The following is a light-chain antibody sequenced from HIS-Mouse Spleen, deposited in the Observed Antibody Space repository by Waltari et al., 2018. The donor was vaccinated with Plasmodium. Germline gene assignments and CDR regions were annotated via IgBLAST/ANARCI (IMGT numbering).Light chain of an antibody. CDR3: QQYNNWPAWT. CDR1: QSVSST. J-gene: IGKJ1*01. CDR2: GAS. V-gene: IGKV3-15*01. Sequence: EIVMTQPPATLSVSPGQRATLSCRASQSVSSTLAWYQQNPGQTPRLLIYGASTRATGIPARFSGSGSGTEFTLTISSLQSEEFAVYYCQQYNNWPAWTFGQGTKVEIK.